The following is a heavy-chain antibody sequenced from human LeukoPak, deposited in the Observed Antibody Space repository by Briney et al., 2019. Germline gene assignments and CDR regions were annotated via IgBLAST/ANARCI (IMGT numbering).Heavy chain of an antibody. J-gene: IGHJ4*02. D-gene: IGHD4-11*01. CDR2: ISSNSRTI. V-gene: IGHV3-48*04. Sequence: PGGSLRLSCAASGFTFNSYSMNWVRQAPGKGLEWVSYISSNSRTIHYADSVKGRFTISRDNAKNSLYLQMNTLRAEDTAVYYCARMPLEIVTNFPDSWGQGTLVIVSS. CDR3: ARMPLEIVTNFPDS. CDR1: GFTFNSYS.